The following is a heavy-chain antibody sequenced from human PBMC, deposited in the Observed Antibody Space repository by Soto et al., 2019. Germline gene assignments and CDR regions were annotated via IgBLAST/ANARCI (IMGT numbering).Heavy chain of an antibody. V-gene: IGHV4-34*01. CDR1: GGSFSGYY. J-gene: IGHJ6*03. CDR3: ARGQNNVLRFLEWSPPYYYYYMDV. CDR2: INHSGST. D-gene: IGHD3-3*01. Sequence: SETLSLTCAVYGGSFSGYYWSWIRQPPGKGLEWIGEINHSGSTNYNPSLKSRVTISVDTSKNQFSLKLSSVTAADTAVYYCARGQNNVLRFLEWSPPYYYYYMDVWGKGTTVTVSS.